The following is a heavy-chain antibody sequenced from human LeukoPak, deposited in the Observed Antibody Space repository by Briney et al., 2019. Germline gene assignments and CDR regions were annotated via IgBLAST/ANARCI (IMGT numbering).Heavy chain of an antibody. Sequence: SETLSLTCTVSGGSISSYYWSWIRQPPGKGLEWIGYIYYSGSTSYNPSLKSRVTISVDTSKNQFSLKLSSVTAADTAVYYCARYSGSGGWFDPWGQGTLVTVSS. CDR3: ARYSGSGGWFDP. D-gene: IGHD3-10*01. CDR1: GGSISSYY. J-gene: IGHJ5*02. CDR2: IYYSGST. V-gene: IGHV4-59*08.